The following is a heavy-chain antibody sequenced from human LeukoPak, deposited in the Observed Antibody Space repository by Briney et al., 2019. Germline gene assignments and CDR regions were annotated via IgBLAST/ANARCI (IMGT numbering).Heavy chain of an antibody. J-gene: IGHJ4*02. V-gene: IGHV1-24*01. CDR3: ATDFWRAVAGTA. CDR1: GYTLTELF. CDR2: FDPEDGET. D-gene: IGHD6-19*01. Sequence: ASVKVSCKVSGYTLTELFMHWVRQAPGKGLEWMGGFDPEDGETIYAQKFQGRVTMTEDTSTDTAYMELSSLRSEDTAVYYCATDFWRAVAGTAWGQGTLVTVSS.